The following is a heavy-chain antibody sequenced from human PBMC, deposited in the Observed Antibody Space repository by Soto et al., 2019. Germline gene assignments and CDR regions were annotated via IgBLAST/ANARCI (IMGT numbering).Heavy chain of an antibody. CDR3: SREVQPVFRREYDY. CDR2: ISGSGSP. CDR1: GFTFISHT. Sequence: EVQLVESGGGLVKPGGSLRLSCAVSGFTFISHTLNWVRQAPGKGLECVSSISGSGSPYYADSVKGRFTLSRDNAQNSLYLQMSSLRAEDTAVYYCSREVQPVFRREYDYWGQGTLVTVSS. V-gene: IGHV3-21*04. J-gene: IGHJ4*02.